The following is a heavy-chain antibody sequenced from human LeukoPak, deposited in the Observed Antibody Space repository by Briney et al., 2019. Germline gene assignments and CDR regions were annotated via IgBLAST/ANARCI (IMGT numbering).Heavy chain of an antibody. J-gene: IGHJ4*02. V-gene: IGHV4-34*01. D-gene: IGHD6-13*01. CDR3: ARDLYSSSGDY. Sequence: PSETLSLTCAVYGGSFSGYYWSWIRQPPGKGLEWIGEINHSGSTNYNPSLKSRVTISVDTSKNQFSLKLSSATAADTAVYYCARDLYSSSGDYWGQGTLVTVSS. CDR1: GGSFSGYY. CDR2: INHSGST.